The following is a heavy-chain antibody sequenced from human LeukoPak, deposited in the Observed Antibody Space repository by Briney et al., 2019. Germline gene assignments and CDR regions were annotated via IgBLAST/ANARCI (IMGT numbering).Heavy chain of an antibody. CDR1: GGSFSGYY. D-gene: IGHD5-18*01. J-gene: IGHJ4*02. V-gene: IGHV4-34*01. Sequence: SETLSLTCAVYGGSFSGYYWSWIRQPPGKGLEWIGETNHSGSTNYNPSLKSRVSISVDTSKNQFSLRLNSVTAADTAVYYCARKRIYSYGRHTGVAVTESFDSWGQGTLVTVSS. CDR3: ARKRIYSYGRHTGVAVTESFDS. CDR2: TNHSGST.